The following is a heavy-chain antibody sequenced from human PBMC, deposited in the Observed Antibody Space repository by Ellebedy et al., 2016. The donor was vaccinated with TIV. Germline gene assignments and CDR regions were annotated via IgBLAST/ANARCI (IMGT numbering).Heavy chain of an antibody. D-gene: IGHD4-17*01. J-gene: IGHJ4*01. CDR1: GYTFTSYA. CDR2: INAGNGNT. CDR3: ARDATVTKSPPGY. Sequence: ASVKVSCKASGYTFTSYAMHWVRRAPGQRLEWMGWINAGNGNTKYSQKFQGRVTITRDTSASTAYMELSSLRSEDTAVYYCARDATVTKSPPGYWGHGTLVTVSS. V-gene: IGHV1-3*01.